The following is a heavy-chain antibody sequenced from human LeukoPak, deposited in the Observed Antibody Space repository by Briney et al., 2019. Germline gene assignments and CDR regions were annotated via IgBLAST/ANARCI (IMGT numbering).Heavy chain of an antibody. D-gene: IGHD3-10*01. V-gene: IGHV3-64*01. CDR2: ISSNGGST. J-gene: IGHJ3*02. Sequence: GGCLRLSCAASGFTSSSYAMHRVRQAPGKGLEYVSAISSNGGSTYYANSVKGRFAISRDNSKNTLYLQMGSRRAEDMAVYYCARGSAELGSFDIWGQGTMVTVSS. CDR1: GFTSSSYA. CDR3: ARGSAELGSFDI.